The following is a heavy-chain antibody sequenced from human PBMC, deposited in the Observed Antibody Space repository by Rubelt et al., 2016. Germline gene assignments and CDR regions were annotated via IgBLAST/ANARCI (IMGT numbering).Heavy chain of an antibody. Sequence: QVQLVQSGSELKKPGASVEVSCKASGYTFTNYAMNWVRQAPGQGLEWMGWINTNTGNPTYAQGFTGRFVFSFDTSVSTAYLQISSLRAEDTAVYYCARNSGWYNLNYYYGMDVWGQGTTVTVSS. V-gene: IGHV7-4-1*02. CDR3: ARNSGWYNLNYYYGMDV. D-gene: IGHD6-19*01. J-gene: IGHJ6*02. CDR1: GYTFTNYA. CDR2: INTNTGNP.